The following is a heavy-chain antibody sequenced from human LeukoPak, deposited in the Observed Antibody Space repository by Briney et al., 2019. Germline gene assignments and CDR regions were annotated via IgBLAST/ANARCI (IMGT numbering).Heavy chain of an antibody. V-gene: IGHV1-69*06. CDR1: GGTFSSYA. Sequence: SVKVSCKASGGTFSSYAISWVRQAPGQGLEWMGGIIPIFGTANYAQKFQGRVTITADKSTSTAYMELSSLRSEDTAVYYCARLAHQQQVSDYWGQGTLVTVSS. CDR2: IIPIFGTA. CDR3: ARLAHQQQVSDY. D-gene: IGHD6-13*01. J-gene: IGHJ4*02.